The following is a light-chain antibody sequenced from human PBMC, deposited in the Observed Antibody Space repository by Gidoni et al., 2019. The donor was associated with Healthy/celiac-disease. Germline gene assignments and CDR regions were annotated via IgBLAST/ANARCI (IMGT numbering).Light chain of an antibody. Sequence: DIKMTQSLSSLSASVGDRVTITCRASQSISSYLTWYQQKPGKAPKLLIYAASSLQSGVPSRFSGSGAGTDFTLTSIRLQPEDLATYYCQQSYSTRLTFGGGTKVEIK. CDR3: QQSYSTRLT. V-gene: IGKV1-39*01. J-gene: IGKJ4*02. CDR1: QSISSY. CDR2: AAS.